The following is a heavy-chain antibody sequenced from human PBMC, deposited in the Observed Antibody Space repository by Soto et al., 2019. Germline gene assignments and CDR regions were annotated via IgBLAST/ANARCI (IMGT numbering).Heavy chain of an antibody. V-gene: IGHV1-18*01. J-gene: IGHJ5*02. D-gene: IGHD4-17*01. CDR3: ARVIPSHYGGGMWFDP. CDR1: GYTFTSYG. CDR2: ISAYNGNT. Sequence: ASVKVSCKASGYTFTSYGISWVRQAPGQGLEWKGWISAYNGNTNYAQKLQGRVTMTTDTSTSTAYMELRSLRSDDTAVYYCARVIPSHYGGGMWFDPWGQGTLVTVSS.